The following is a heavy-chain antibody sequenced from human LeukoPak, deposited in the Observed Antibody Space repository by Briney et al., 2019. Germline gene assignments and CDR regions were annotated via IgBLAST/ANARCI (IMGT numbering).Heavy chain of an antibody. CDR3: ARDGSSWSHDAFDI. V-gene: IGHV4-4*07. J-gene: IGHJ3*02. CDR2: IYTSGST. Sequence: PSETLSLTCTVSGGSISSHYWSWIRQPAGKGLEWIGRIYTSGSTNYNPSLKSRVTMSVDTSKNQFSLKLSSVTAADTAVYYCARDGSSWSHDAFDIWGQGTMVTVSS. CDR1: GGSISSHY. D-gene: IGHD6-13*01.